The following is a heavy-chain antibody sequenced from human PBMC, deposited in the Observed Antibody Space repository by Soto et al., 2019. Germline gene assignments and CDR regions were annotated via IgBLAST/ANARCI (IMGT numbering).Heavy chain of an antibody. CDR1: GGSISSYY. J-gene: IGHJ4*02. D-gene: IGHD3-22*01. CDR3: ARGHYDSSGYTHYFDY. CDR2: IYYSGGT. V-gene: IGHV4-59*01. Sequence: SETLSLTCTVSGGSISSYYLSWIRQPPGKGLEWIGYIYYSGGTNYNPSLKSRVTISVDTSKNQFSLKLSSVTAADTAVYYCARGHYDSSGYTHYFDYWGQGTLVTVS.